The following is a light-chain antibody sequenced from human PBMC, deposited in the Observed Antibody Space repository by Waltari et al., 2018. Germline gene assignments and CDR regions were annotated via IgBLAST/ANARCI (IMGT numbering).Light chain of an antibody. J-gene: IGLJ2*01. CDR3: SSYSSSITPV. CDR1: SSDVGGYNY. Sequence: QSALTQPASVSGSPGQSITISCTGTSSDVGGYNYVSWYQQHPGKAPKLMIYDVTNRPSGVSYRFSVSKSGNTASLTISGLQAEDEADYYCSSYSSSITPVFGGGTKLTVL. V-gene: IGLV2-14*03. CDR2: DVT.